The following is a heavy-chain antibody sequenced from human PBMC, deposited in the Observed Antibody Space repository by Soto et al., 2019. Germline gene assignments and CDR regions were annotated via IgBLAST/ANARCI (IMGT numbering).Heavy chain of an antibody. CDR2: IYYSGST. V-gene: IGHV4-39*01. CDR3: ARRPRLDGSGRQMAFDI. D-gene: IGHD6-19*01. Sequence: KPSETLSLTCTVSGGSISSSSYYWGWIRQPPGKGLEWIGSIYYSGSTYYNPSLKSRVTISVDTSKNQFSLKLSSVTAADTAVYYCARRPRLDGSGRQMAFDIWGQGTMVTVSS. J-gene: IGHJ3*02. CDR1: GGSISSSSYY.